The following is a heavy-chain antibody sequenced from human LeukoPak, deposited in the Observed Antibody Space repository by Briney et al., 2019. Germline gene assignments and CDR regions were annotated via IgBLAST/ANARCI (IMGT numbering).Heavy chain of an antibody. Sequence: ASVKVSCKDSGYTFGSYDINWVRQAPGQGLEWMGWMNPNRGNAGYAQKFQGRVTMIRDTSISTAYMELRSLRSEDTAVYYCAKGGSMVRGVNPLGDYGMDVWGQGTTVTVSS. CDR3: AKGGSMVRGVNPLGDYGMDV. J-gene: IGHJ6*02. CDR1: GYTFGSYD. CDR2: MNPNRGNA. D-gene: IGHD3-10*01. V-gene: IGHV1-8*01.